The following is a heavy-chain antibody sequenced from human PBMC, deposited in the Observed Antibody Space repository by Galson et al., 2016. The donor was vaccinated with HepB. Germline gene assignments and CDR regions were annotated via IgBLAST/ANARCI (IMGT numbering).Heavy chain of an antibody. CDR3: CVDTAMDYVFDY. Sequence: SLRLSCAASGFSFSRYAMSWVRQAPGKGLEWVSTISGSGGSTYYADSVKGRFTISRDNSKNTLYLRMNSLRAEDTAVYYCCVDTAMDYVFDYWGQGTLVTVSS. J-gene: IGHJ4*02. V-gene: IGHV3-23*01. D-gene: IGHD5-18*01. CDR1: GFSFSRYA. CDR2: ISGSGGST.